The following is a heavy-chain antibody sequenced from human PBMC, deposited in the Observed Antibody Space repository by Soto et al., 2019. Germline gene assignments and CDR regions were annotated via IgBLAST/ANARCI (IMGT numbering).Heavy chain of an antibody. CDR2: ISPSGGNT. D-gene: IGHD1-1*01. V-gene: IGHV1-46*01. J-gene: IGHJ4*02. Sequence: QVHLVQSGAEVKKPGASVKVSCKASGYTFSDYYMHWVRQAPGQGLEWMGIISPSGGNTEFAQKFQGRITMTRDTSTNTIYMDLSSLTSEDTAIYYCTCPASNTPHWFDYWGQGTLVTVSS. CDR3: TCPASNTPHWFDY. CDR1: GYTFSDYY.